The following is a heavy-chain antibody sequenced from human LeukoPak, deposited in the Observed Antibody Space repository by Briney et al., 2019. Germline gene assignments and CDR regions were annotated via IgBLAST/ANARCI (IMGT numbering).Heavy chain of an antibody. D-gene: IGHD3-10*01. J-gene: IGHJ4*02. CDR2: IRFDGSNK. V-gene: IGHV3-30*02. CDR3: AKDHWLGTPYYFDY. Sequence: GGSLRLSCAASGFTFSSYGMHWVRQAPGKGLEWVAFIRFDGSNKYYEDSVKGRFTISRDNSKNTLYLQMNSLRAEDTAVYYCAKDHWLGTPYYFDYWGQGPLVTVSS. CDR1: GFTFSSYG.